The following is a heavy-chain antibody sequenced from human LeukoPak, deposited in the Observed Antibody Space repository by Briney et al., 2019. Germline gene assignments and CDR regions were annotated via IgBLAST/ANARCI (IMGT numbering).Heavy chain of an antibody. CDR2: IYSGGSA. Sequence: GGSLRLSCAASGFTVSSNYMSWVRQAPGKGLEWVSVIYSGGSAYYADSVKGRFTISRDNSKNTLYLQMNSLRAEDTAVYYCAILNYYYYYMDVWGKGTTVTVSS. CDR3: AILNYYYYYMDV. CDR1: GFTVSSNY. V-gene: IGHV3-53*01. J-gene: IGHJ6*03.